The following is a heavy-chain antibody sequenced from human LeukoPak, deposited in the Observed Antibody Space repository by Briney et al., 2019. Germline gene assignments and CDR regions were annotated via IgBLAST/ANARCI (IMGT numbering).Heavy chain of an antibody. CDR2: ISYDGSNK. CDR3: ASAGRKWELYYFDY. D-gene: IGHD1-26*01. V-gene: IGHV3-30-3*01. CDR1: GFTFSSYA. J-gene: IGHJ4*02. Sequence: PGGSLRLSCAASGFTFSSYAMHWVRQAPGKGLEWVAVISYDGSNKYYADSVKGRFTISRDNSKNTLYLQMNSLRAEDTAVYYCASAGRKWELYYFDYWGQGTLVTVSS.